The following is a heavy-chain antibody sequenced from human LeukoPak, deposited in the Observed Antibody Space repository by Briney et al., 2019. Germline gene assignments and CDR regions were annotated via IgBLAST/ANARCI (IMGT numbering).Heavy chain of an antibody. CDR2: ISAYNGNT. D-gene: IGHD6-6*01. V-gene: IGHV1-18*01. CDR3: ARVRIAARSLFDAFDI. CDR1: GYTFTSYG. Sequence: GASVKVSCKASGYTFTSYGISWVRQAPGQGLEWMGWISAYNGNTNYAQKLQGRVTMTTDTSTSTAYMELRSLRSDDTAVYYCARVRIAARSLFDAFDIWGQGTMVTVSS. J-gene: IGHJ3*02.